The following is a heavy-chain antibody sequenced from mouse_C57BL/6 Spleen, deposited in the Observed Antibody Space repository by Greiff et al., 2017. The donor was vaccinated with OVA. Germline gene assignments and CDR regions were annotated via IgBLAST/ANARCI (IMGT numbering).Heavy chain of an antibody. D-gene: IGHD1-1*01. V-gene: IGHV1-50*01. Sequence: LQQPGAELVKPGASVKLSCKASGYTFTSYWMQWVKQRPGQGLEWIGEIDPSDSYTNYNQKFKGKATLTVDTSSSTAYMQLSSLTSEDSAVYYCASPRGSKSAYWGQGTLVTVSA. CDR2: IDPSDSYT. CDR3: ASPRGSKSAY. CDR1: GYTFTSYW. J-gene: IGHJ3*01.